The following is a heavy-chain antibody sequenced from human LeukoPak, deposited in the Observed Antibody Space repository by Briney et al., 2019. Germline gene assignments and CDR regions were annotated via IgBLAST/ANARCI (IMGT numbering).Heavy chain of an antibody. CDR1: GFTFSSYA. CDR3: AKRNSRYQLEY. V-gene: IGHV3-23*01. D-gene: IGHD2-2*01. J-gene: IGHJ4*02. Sequence: GGSLRLSCAASGFTFSSYAMSWVRQAPGKGLEGVSAISGSGGSTYYADSVKGRFTISRDNSKNTLYLQMNSLRAEDTAVYYCAKRNSRYQLEYWGQGTLVTVSS. CDR2: ISGSGGST.